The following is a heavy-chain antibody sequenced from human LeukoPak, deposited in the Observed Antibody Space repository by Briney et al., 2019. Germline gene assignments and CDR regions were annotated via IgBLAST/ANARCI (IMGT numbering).Heavy chain of an antibody. D-gene: IGHD6-6*01. J-gene: IGHJ4*02. CDR1: GFTFSSYA. V-gene: IGHV3-23*01. CDR3: ANLPLRYSISYYFDY. Sequence: GGSLRLSCAASGFTFSSYAMSWVRQAPGKGLEWVSAISGSGGSTYYADSVQGRFTISRDNSKNTLYLQMNSLRAEDTAVYYCANLPLRYSISYYFDYWGQGTLVTVSS. CDR2: ISGSGGST.